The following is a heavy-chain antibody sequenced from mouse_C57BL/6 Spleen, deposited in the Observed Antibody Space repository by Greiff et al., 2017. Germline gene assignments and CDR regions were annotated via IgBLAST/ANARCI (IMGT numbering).Heavy chain of an antibody. CDR3: AREGIYYGYERYYFDY. CDR2: IYPSDSET. D-gene: IGHD2-2*01. V-gene: IGHV1-61*01. CDR1: GYTFTSYW. Sequence: QVQLQQPGAELVRPGSSVKLSCKASGYTFTSYWMDWVKQRPGQGLEWIGNIYPSDSETHYNQKFKDKATLTVDKSSSTAYMQLSSLTSEDSAVYYCAREGIYYGYERYYFDYWGQGTTLTVSS. J-gene: IGHJ2*01.